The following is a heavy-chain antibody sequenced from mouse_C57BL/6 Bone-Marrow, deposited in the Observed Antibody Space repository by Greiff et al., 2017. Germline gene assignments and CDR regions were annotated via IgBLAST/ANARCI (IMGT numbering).Heavy chain of an antibody. Sequence: LVESGAELARPWASVKLSCTASGFTFTSYDFSWVKLRPGQGLEWIGESYPRSGDTYSNEPFKGKATLTARNSPSTAYMELCSLTSEDSAVYICARFRAYDSNYRGDYWGQGTSVTVSS. CDR1: GFTFTSYD. CDR3: ARFRAYDSNYRGDY. V-gene: IGHV1-81*01. J-gene: IGHJ4*01. CDR2: SYPRSGDT. D-gene: IGHD2-5*01.